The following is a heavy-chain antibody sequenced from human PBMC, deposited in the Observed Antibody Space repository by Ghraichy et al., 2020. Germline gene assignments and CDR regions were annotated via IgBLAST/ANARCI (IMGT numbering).Heavy chain of an antibody. J-gene: IGHJ3*02. V-gene: IGHV4-59*01. CDR2: IYYSGP. D-gene: IGHD2-8*01. CDR3: ARGQTNRPTDAFDI. CDR1: GVHIDRYY. Sequence: SETLSLTCHVSGVHIDRYYWTWIRRPPGKGLEWLGHIYYSGPTYNPSLKSRVNVSLDFSKSLFSLTLDSVTAADTAVYYCARGQTNRPTDAFDIWGQGTVVTVSS.